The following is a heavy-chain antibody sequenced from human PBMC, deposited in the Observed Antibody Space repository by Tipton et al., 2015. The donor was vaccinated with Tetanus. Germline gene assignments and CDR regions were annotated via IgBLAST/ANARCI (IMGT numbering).Heavy chain of an antibody. CDR1: GGSISSHY. V-gene: IGHV4-59*11. CDR3: ARANNDFPKKGPFDY. D-gene: IGHD3-3*01. CDR2: IYHSGLT. J-gene: IGHJ4*02. Sequence: TLSLTCTVSGGSISSHYWTWIRQPPGKGLEWIGYIYHSGLTNYNPSLKSRVAISIDTSKNQFSLNLSSVTAADTAVYYCARANNDFPKKGPFDYWGPGARVTVSS.